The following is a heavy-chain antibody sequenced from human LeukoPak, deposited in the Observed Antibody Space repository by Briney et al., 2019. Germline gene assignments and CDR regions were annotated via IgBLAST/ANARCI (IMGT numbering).Heavy chain of an antibody. CDR2: ISGSGDDT. J-gene: IGHJ4*02. V-gene: IGHV3-23*01. Sequence: GGSLRLSCAASGFTFSNYGMSWVRRAPGKGLEWVSGISGSGDDTPHADSVKGRFTISRDNSKNTLYLQMNNLRAEDTAAYYCAKRGSTAYSTPHFDFWGQGALVTVSS. CDR3: AKRGSTAYSTPHFDF. CDR1: GFTFSNYG. D-gene: IGHD2-2*01.